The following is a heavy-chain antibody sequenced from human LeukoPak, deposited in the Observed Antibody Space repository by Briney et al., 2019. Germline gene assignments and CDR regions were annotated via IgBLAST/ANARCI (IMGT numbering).Heavy chain of an antibody. CDR1: GGTISSYY. J-gene: IGHJ4*02. CDR2: IYYSGST. CDR3: ARLDGPDSRGWYRGRY. Sequence: SETLSLTCAVSGGTISSYYWSWIRQPPGKGLEWIGYIYYSGSTKYNPSLKSRVTISVDTSKTQFSLKLSSVTAADTAGYYCARLDGPDSRGWYRGRYWGQGTLVTVSS. D-gene: IGHD6-19*01. V-gene: IGHV4-59*08.